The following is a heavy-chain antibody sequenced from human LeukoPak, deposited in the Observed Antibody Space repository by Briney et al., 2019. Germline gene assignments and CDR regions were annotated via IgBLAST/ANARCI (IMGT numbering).Heavy chain of an antibody. CDR3: ARVAYISTWYVDY. CDR2: VHSDGINT. CDR1: GFTFSSFS. D-gene: IGHD6-13*01. V-gene: IGHV3-74*01. J-gene: IGHJ4*02. Sequence: GGSLRLSCEASGFTFSSFSMHWVRQAPGKGLVWVSRVHSDGINTNYADFVKGRFTISRDNAKNTLYLQMNSLRAEDTAVYYCARVAYISTWYVDYWGQGTLVNVPS.